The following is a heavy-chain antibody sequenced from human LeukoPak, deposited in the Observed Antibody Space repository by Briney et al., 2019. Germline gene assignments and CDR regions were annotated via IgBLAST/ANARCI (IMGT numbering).Heavy chain of an antibody. Sequence: GGSLRLSCAASGFTFSDYAMTWVRQAPGRGLEWVAGIDSDLGRTHFADSMKGRFTIYRDNSKNTLYLQMNDLRVEDTAVYYCAREDYHDRRRWFDPWGQGTLVTVSS. V-gene: IGHV3-23*01. J-gene: IGHJ5*02. CDR2: IDSDLGRT. CDR3: AREDYHDRRRWFDP. D-gene: IGHD3-10*02. CDR1: GFTFSDYA.